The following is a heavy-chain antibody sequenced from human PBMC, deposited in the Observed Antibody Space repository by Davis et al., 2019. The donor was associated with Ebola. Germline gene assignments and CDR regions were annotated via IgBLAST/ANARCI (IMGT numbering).Heavy chain of an antibody. V-gene: IGHV4-59*01. CDR2: IYYSGST. CDR3: ARGTHLLWFGELFTYYGMDV. Sequence: GSLRLSCTVSGGSISSYYWSWIRQPPGKGLEWIGYIYYSGSTNYNPSLKSRVTISVDTSKNQFSLKLSSVTAADTAVYYCARGTHLLWFGELFTYYGMDVWGQGTTVTVSS. J-gene: IGHJ6*02. D-gene: IGHD3-10*01. CDR1: GGSISSYY.